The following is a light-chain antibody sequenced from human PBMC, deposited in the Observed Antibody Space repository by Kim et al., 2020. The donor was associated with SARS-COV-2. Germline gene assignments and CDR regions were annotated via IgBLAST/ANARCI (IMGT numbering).Light chain of an antibody. CDR2: GAY. CDR1: QSVGSY. J-gene: IGKJ2*01. CDR3: QQYANMYT. V-gene: IGKV3-20*01. Sequence: EIVLTQSPGTLSLSPGERATLSCRASQSVGSYLAWYQQRPGQAPRLLIYGAYSRATGIPDRFSGSGSGTDFTLTISRLEPEDFVVYYCQQYANMYTFGQGTKLEI.